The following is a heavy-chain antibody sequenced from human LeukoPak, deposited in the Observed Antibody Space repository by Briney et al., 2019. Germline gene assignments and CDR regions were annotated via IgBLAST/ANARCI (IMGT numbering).Heavy chain of an antibody. CDR2: IIPIFGTA. V-gene: IGHV1-69*13. J-gene: IGHJ4*02. CDR1: GGTFSSYA. Sequence: SVKVSCKASGGTFSSYAISWVRQAPGQGLEWMGGIIPIFGTANYAQKFQGRVTITADESTSTAYMELCSLRSEDTAVYYCARSHGDSSGYYYWGQGTLVTVSS. D-gene: IGHD3-22*01. CDR3: ARSHGDSSGYYY.